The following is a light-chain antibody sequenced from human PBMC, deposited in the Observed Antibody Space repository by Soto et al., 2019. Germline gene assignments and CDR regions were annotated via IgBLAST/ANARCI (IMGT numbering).Light chain of an antibody. CDR2: EVS. J-gene: IGLJ1*01. Sequence: AVTQPRSACGSIWLSVTISYTGTSSDIGAYIYVSWYQQHPGKAPKLVISEVSRRPSGVPERFSGSKSGNTASLTVSGLQADDEAHYYCSSYAGSNNFIFGPGTRSPS. CDR1: SSDIGAYIY. CDR3: SSYAGSNNFI. V-gene: IGLV2-8*01.